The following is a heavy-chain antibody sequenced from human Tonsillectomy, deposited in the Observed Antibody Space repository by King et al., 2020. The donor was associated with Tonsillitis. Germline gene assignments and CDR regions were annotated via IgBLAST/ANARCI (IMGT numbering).Heavy chain of an antibody. D-gene: IGHD3-22*01. V-gene: IGHV1-46*01. CDR2: INPSGGST. J-gene: IGHJ3*02. CDR3: GRDGVRRRSGYSREDAFDI. Sequence: VQLVESGAEVKKPGASVKVSCKASGYTFTRHYMHWVRQALGQGLEWMGVINPSGGSTTYAQKFQGRVTMTRDTSTSTVYMELSSLKSEDTAVYYCGRDGVRRRSGYSREDAFDIWGQGTMVTVSS. CDR1: GYTFTRHY.